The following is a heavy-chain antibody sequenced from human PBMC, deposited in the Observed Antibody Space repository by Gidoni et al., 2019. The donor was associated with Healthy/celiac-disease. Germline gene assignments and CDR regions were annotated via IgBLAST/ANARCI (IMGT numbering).Heavy chain of an antibody. Sequence: QITLTEYGPTLVKPKQTLTLTCTFSGFSLSTSGVGVGWIRQPPGKALEWLALIYWEDDKRYSPSLKSRLTITKDTSKNQVVLTMTNMDPVDTATYYCAHRPRDGDCSGWFAPWGQGTLVTVSS. J-gene: IGHJ5*02. CDR2: IYWEDDK. CDR1: GFSLSTSGVG. CDR3: AHRPRDGDCSGWFAP. D-gene: IGHD2-21*02. V-gene: IGHV2-5*02.